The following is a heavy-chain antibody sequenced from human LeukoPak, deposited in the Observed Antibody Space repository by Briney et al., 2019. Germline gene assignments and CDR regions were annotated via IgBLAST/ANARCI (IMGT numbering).Heavy chain of an antibody. CDR2: IWYDGSHI. D-gene: IGHD5-12*01. CDR3: LRAPYEAD. V-gene: IGHV3-33*01. J-gene: IGHJ4*02. Sequence: QSGGSLRLSCAASGFTFSAYGMHWVRQAPGKGLEWVAVIWYDGSHIFYGDSVRGRFTISRDNSKNTVYLQMNRLRAEDTAVYYCLRAPYEADWGQGTLVTVSS. CDR1: GFTFSAYG.